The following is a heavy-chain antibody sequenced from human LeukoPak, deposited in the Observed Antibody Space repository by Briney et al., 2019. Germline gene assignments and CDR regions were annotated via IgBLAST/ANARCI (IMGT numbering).Heavy chain of an antibody. J-gene: IGHJ3*02. Sequence: GASVKVSCKASGYIFSDYYLAWVRQAPGQGLEWMGWINSHSGDTNYARNLQGRVTMTRDTSLTTAYMELSSMRSDDTAVYYCARDVGNAVVKPAAIWALDIWGQGTMVTVSS. CDR1: GYIFSDYY. CDR2: INSHSGDT. V-gene: IGHV1-2*02. CDR3: ARDVGNAVVKPAAIWALDI. D-gene: IGHD2-2*01.